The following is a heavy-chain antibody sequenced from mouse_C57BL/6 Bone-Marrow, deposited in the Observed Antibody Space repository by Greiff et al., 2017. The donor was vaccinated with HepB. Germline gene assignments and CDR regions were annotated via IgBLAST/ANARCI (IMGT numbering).Heavy chain of an antibody. CDR2: INPGGGGT. Sequence: QVQLQQSGAELVRPGTSVKVSCKSSGYAFTNYLIEWVKQRPGQGLEWIGVINPGGGGTNYNEKFKGKATLTGDKSSSTVYMQLSSLTSEDSAVYLCARAYGKYPALFAYWGQGTLVTVSA. J-gene: IGHJ3*01. CDR3: ARAYGKYPALFAY. D-gene: IGHD2-1*01. V-gene: IGHV1-54*01. CDR1: GYAFTNYL.